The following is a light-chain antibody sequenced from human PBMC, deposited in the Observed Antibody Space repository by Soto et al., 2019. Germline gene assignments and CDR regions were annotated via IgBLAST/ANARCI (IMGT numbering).Light chain of an antibody. Sequence: QSALTQPPSVSGAPGQRVTISCTGSSSNIGAGYDVHWYQQLPGTAPKLLIYGNSNRPSGVPDRFSGSKSGTSASLAITGLQAEEEADYYCQSYDSSLSAHVVFGGGTKLTVL. CDR2: GNS. V-gene: IGLV1-40*01. CDR3: QSYDSSLSAHVV. J-gene: IGLJ2*01. CDR1: SSNIGAGYD.